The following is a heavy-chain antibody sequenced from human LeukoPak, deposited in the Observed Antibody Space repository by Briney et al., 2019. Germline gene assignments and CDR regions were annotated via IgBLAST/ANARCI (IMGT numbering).Heavy chain of an antibody. V-gene: IGHV3-30*18. CDR3: AKDWGGVVVATTNRPTWFDY. CDR1: GFTFSSYG. Sequence: GGSLRLSCAASGFTFSSYGMHWVRQAPGKGLEWVAVISYDGSNKYYADSVKGRFTISRDNSKNTLYLQMNSLRAEDTAVYYCAKDWGGVVVATTNRPTWFDYWGQGTLVTVSS. CDR2: ISYDGSNK. J-gene: IGHJ4*02. D-gene: IGHD5-12*01.